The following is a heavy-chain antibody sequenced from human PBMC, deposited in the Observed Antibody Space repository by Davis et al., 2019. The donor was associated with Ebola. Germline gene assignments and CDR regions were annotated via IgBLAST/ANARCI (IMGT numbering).Heavy chain of an antibody. V-gene: IGHV1-46*01. D-gene: IGHD3-22*01. CDR2: INPSDLST. CDR1: GYSFTDFY. J-gene: IGHJ4*02. Sequence: AASVKVSCKASGYSFTDFYVHWVRQAPGQGLKWMGVINPSDLSTTYAQRFQGRATMTRDTSTSTVYMELRSLRSDDTAVYYCARSITMIVVASPGDYWGQGTLVTVSS. CDR3: ARSITMIVVASPGDY.